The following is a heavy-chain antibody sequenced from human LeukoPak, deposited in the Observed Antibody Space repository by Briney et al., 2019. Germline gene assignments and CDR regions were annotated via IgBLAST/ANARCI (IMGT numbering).Heavy chain of an antibody. V-gene: IGHV1-69*04. CDR2: IIPLLGIA. D-gene: IGHD3-3*01. CDR3: ARGGNFTIFGVPPPMPVDY. Sequence: SVKVSCKASGGTFSSYAISWVPRAPGQGLEWMGRIIPLLGIANYAQKFQGRVTITADKSTSTAYMELSSLRSEDTAVYYCARGGNFTIFGVPPPMPVDYWGQGTLVTVSS. J-gene: IGHJ4*02. CDR1: GGTFSSYA.